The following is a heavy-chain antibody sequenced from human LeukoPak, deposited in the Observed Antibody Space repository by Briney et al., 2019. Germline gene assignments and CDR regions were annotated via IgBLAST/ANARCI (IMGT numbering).Heavy chain of an antibody. CDR2: IKSKTDGGTT. CDR3: TTDLTGWKPDY. CDR1: GFTFSNAW. J-gene: IGHJ4*02. Sequence: GGSLRLSCAASGFTFSNAWMSWVRQAPGKGLEWVGRIKSKTDGGTTDYAAPVKGRFTISRDDSKNTLYLQMNSLKTEDTAVHYCTTDLTGWKPDYWGQGTLVTVSS. V-gene: IGHV3-15*01. D-gene: IGHD4-23*01.